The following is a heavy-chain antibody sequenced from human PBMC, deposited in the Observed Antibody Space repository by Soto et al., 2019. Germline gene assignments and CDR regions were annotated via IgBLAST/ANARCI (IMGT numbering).Heavy chain of an antibody. Sequence: TGGSLRLSCAASGFTFRSYAMNWVRQAPGKGLEWVSAISGSGSTYYADSVKGRLSISRDNSKNTLYLQMNSLRAEDTAVYYCAKELWGLTIGTNYFDYWGQGTLVTVSS. V-gene: IGHV3-23*01. CDR3: AKELWGLTIGTNYFDY. D-gene: IGHD1-1*01. J-gene: IGHJ4*02. CDR1: GFTFRSYA. CDR2: ISGSGST.